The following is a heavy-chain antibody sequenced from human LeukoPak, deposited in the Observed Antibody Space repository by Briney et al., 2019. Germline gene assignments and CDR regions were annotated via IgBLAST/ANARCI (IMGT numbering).Heavy chain of an antibody. CDR1: GGSISSYY. Sequence: SVTLSLTCSVSGGSISSYYWSWIRQPAGKGLEWIGRIYSSGTITYNPSLQRRGTMSVDTSKNEFSLKMSSVTAADTAVYYCTRDSGTTGEVKFDPWGQGTLVAVSS. J-gene: IGHJ5*02. CDR3: TRDSGTTGEVKFDP. CDR2: IYSSGTI. D-gene: IGHD3-10*01. V-gene: IGHV4-4*07.